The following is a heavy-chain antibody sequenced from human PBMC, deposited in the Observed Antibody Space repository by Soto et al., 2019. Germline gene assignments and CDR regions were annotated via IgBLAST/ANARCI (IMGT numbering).Heavy chain of an antibody. J-gene: IGHJ5*02. CDR3: ARDKASIVGPMDWFDP. Sequence: PSESLSFTCIASGTSLDSTYYSLPLLRQPPGKGLEWIGYSDYGGITYYNPSLKSCLTMSRDTSKNRFSRRLRSVTAADTAVYFCARDKASIVGPMDWFDPWRQGSLVIGSS. CDR2: SDYGGIT. D-gene: IGHD1-26*01. CDR1: GTSLDSTYYS. V-gene: IGHV4-30-4*01.